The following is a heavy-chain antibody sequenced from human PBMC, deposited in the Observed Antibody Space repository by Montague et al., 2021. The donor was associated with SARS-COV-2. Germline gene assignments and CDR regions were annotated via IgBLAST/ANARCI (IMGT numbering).Heavy chain of an antibody. CDR3: ATTTGRVGEFHFDY. Sequence: SETLSLTCTVSGGSISSYYWSWIRQPPRKGLEWLGYIHSSGSTNYNPSPNSRGTITVDTSKCKFSLKLGSVTAAAAAAYYCATTTGRVGEFHFDYWGQGTLVTVSS. V-gene: IGHV4-59*01. CDR2: IHSSGST. CDR1: GGSISSYY. J-gene: IGHJ4*02. D-gene: IGHD3-10*01.